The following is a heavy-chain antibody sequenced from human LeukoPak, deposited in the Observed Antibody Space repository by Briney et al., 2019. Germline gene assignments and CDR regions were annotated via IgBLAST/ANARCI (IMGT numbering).Heavy chain of an antibody. CDR3: AREGNYDSSGFAATHFDY. J-gene: IGHJ4*02. Sequence: SETLSLTCSVSTDSITSFYWCWIRQPPGKGLEWIGYIYHSGSTYYNPSLKSRVTISVDTSKNQFSLKLSSVTAADTAVYYCAREGNYDSSGFAATHFDYWGQGTLVTVSS. V-gene: IGHV4-59*12. CDR2: IYHSGST. D-gene: IGHD3-22*01. CDR1: TDSITSFY.